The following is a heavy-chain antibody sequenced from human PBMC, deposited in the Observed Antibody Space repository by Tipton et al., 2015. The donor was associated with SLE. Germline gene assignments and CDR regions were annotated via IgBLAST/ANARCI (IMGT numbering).Heavy chain of an antibody. Sequence: SLRLSCAASGFTFSSYSMNWVRQAPGKGLEWVSSISSSSRYIYYTDSVEGRFTISRDNAKNSLYLQMNSLRAEDTAVYYCARVEGFTMVRGVIITSPYYFDYWGQGTLVTVSS. CDR1: GFTFSSYS. CDR2: ISSSSRYI. CDR3: ARVEGFTMVRGVIITSPYYFDY. D-gene: IGHD3-10*01. V-gene: IGHV3-21*01. J-gene: IGHJ4*02.